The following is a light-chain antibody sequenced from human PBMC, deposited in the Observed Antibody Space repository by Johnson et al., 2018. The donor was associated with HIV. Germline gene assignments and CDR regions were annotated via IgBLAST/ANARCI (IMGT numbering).Light chain of an antibody. CDR3: GTGDGSLSGYV. Sequence: HSVLTQPPSVSAAPGQKVTFSCSGSSSNIGENFVSWYQHLPGTAPKLLIYENNKRPSGIPDRFSGSKSGTSATLGITGLQTGDEADYYCGTGDGSLSGYVFGTVTKVTVL. J-gene: IGLJ1*01. CDR2: ENN. CDR1: SSNIGENF. V-gene: IGLV1-51*02.